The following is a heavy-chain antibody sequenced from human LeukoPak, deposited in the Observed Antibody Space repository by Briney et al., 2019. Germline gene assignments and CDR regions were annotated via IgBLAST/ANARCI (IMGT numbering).Heavy chain of an antibody. J-gene: IGHJ4*02. Sequence: ASVKVSCKASGYTFTGYYMHWVRQAPGQGLEWMGWINPNSGGTNYAQKFQGRVTMTRDTSISTAYMELSRLRSDDTAVYYCARAPLRYFDWSPRYYFDYWGQGTLVTVSS. CDR2: INPNSGGT. CDR1: GYTFTGYY. D-gene: IGHD3-9*01. CDR3: ARAPLRYFDWSPRYYFDY. V-gene: IGHV1-2*02.